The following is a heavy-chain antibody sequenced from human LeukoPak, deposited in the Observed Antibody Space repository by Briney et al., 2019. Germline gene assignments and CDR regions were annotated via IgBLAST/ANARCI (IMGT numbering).Heavy chain of an antibody. D-gene: IGHD1-7*01. CDR3: ARAFRLNYFDP. Sequence: GGSLRLSCAASGFTFRSYWMSWVRQAPGKGLEWVANIIQDGSEKYYADSVKGRFTISRDNAKKSLYLQMNSLRADDTAVYYCARAFRLNYFDPWGQGTLVTVSS. CDR2: IIQDGSEK. J-gene: IGHJ5*02. CDR1: GFTFRSYW. V-gene: IGHV3-7*05.